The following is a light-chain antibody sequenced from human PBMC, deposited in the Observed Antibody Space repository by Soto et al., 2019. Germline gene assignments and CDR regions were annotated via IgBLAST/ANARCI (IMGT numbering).Light chain of an antibody. J-gene: IGKJ5*01. Sequence: VVMTQSPLSLPVTLGQPASTSCGSNQSFVHSAGIASFSWFHQRPARSPRRIIYTVSNRNSGVPARFSGSASGDDFAMKISRVDAEDVGVYCCMQGTHWPITFGQGTRLEIK. V-gene: IGKV2-30*02. CDR3: MQGTHWPIT. CDR1: QSFVHSAGIAS. CDR2: TVS.